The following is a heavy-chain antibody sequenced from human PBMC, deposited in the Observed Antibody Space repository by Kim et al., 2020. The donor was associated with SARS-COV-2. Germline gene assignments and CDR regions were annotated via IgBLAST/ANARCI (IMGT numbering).Heavy chain of an antibody. D-gene: IGHD5-18*01. Sequence: SVKVSCKASGGTFSSYAISWVRQAPGQGLEWMGGIIPIFGTANYAQKFQGRVTITADESTSTAYMELSSLRSEDTAVYYCASQRYSYGFKHKNQIDYWGQGTLVTVSS. V-gene: IGHV1-69*13. CDR3: ASQRYSYGFKHKNQIDY. CDR2: IIPIFGTA. CDR1: GGTFSSYA. J-gene: IGHJ4*02.